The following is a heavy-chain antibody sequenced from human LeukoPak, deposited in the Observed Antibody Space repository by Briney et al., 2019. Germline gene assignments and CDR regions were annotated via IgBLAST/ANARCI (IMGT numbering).Heavy chain of an antibody. CDR3: ARVIVVHGIYYFDY. J-gene: IGHJ4*02. Sequence: SVKVSCKASGGTFSSYAISWVRQAPGQGLEWMGGIIPIFGTANYAQKFQSRATITADDSSSTAYMELSSLRSEDTAVYYCARVIVVHGIYYFDYWGQGTLVTVSS. V-gene: IGHV1-69*13. CDR1: GGTFSSYA. CDR2: IIPIFGTA. D-gene: IGHD1-26*01.